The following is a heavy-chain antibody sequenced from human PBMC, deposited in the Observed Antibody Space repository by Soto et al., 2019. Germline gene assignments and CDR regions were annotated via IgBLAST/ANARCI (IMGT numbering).Heavy chain of an antibody. CDR1: GGSISSYY. J-gene: IGHJ4*02. CDR2: IYYSGST. V-gene: IGHV4-59*01. CDR3: ARGAYYDFWSGSRYFDY. Sequence: QVQLQESGPGLVKPSETLSLTCTVSGGSISSYYWSWIRQPPGKGLEWIGYIYYSGSTNYNPSLKSRVTISVDTSKNQFSLKLSSVTAADTAVYYCARGAYYDFWSGSRYFDYWGQGTLVTVSS. D-gene: IGHD3-3*01.